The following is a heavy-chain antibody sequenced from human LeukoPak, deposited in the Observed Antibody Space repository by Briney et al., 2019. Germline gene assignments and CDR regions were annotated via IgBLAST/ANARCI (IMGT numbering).Heavy chain of an antibody. CDR3: ARVKAYGGAGDFDY. CDR1: GYTLTAYY. Sequence: ASVKVSCKASGYTLTAYYIHWVRQAPGQGLEWMGWLNPNSGGTNSAQNFQGRVTMTRDTSISTAYMEVSRLTSDDTAVYFCARVKAYGGAGDFDYWGQGTLVTVSS. J-gene: IGHJ4*02. CDR2: LNPNSGGT. D-gene: IGHD3-10*01. V-gene: IGHV1-2*02.